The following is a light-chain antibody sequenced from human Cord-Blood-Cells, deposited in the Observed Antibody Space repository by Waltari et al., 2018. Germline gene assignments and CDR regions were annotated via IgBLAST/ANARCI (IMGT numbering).Light chain of an antibody. Sequence: QSALTQPASVSGSPGQSITISCTGTSSAVGSYNLVSWYQQHPGQAPKLMIYEGSKRPSGVSNRFSGSKSGNTASLTISGLQAEDEADYYCCSYAGSSTLFGGGTKLTVL. CDR1: SSAVGSYNL. V-gene: IGLV2-23*01. J-gene: IGLJ2*01. CDR2: EGS. CDR3: CSYAGSSTL.